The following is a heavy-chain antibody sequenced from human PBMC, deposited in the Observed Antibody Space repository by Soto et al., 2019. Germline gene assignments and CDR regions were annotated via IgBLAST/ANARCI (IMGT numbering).Heavy chain of an antibody. CDR2: ISVSGGNT. J-gene: IGHJ4*02. D-gene: IGHD6-19*01. CDR1: GFTFSDYA. CDR3: AKDRYGQVADYVDY. Sequence: EVQLLESGGDLAQPGGSLRLSCAASGFTFSDYAMTWVRQAPGKGLEWVSAISVSGGNTYYADSVKGRFTISRDNSRNTLYLEMNSLRAEDTAVYDCAKDRYGQVADYVDYWGLGTVVTVSS. V-gene: IGHV3-23*01.